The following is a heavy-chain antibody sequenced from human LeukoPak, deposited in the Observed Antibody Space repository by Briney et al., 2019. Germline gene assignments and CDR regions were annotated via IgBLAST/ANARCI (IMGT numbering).Heavy chain of an antibody. CDR1: GVSISSYY. Sequence: SETLSLTCTVSGVSISSYYWSWIRQPPGKGLEWIGYIYYSGSTNYNPSLKSRVTISVDTSKNQFSLKLSSVTAADTAVYYCARGRDYSRDWGQGTLVTVSS. J-gene: IGHJ4*02. D-gene: IGHD5-24*01. V-gene: IGHV4-59*01. CDR2: IYYSGST. CDR3: ARGRDYSRD.